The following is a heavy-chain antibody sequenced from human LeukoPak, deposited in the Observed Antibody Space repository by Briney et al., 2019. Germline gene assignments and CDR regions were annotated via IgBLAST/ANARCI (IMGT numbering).Heavy chain of an antibody. V-gene: IGHV3-53*01. D-gene: IGHD3-16*01. J-gene: IGHJ4*02. CDR3: ARGAEPLAAHTSAY. CDR2: LYSDGNT. Sequence: PGGSLRLSCAASGFTVITNDMPWVRQAPGKGLEWVSVLYSDGNTKYADSVQGRFTISRDNSKNTLYLEMNSLSPDDTAVYYCARGAEPLAAHTSAYWGQGTLVTVSS. CDR1: GFTVITND.